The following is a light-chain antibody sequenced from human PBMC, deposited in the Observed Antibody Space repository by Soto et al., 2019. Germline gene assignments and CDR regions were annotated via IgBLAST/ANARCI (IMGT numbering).Light chain of an antibody. CDR3: QQYGSSAT. Sequence: EIVLTQSPGTLSLSPGERATLSCRASQSVSRSYLAWYQQKPGQAPRLLIYGASSRATGFPERFSGSGSGTDFPLTISRLEPEDFAVYYCQQYGSSATFGQGTKVEIK. V-gene: IGKV3-20*01. CDR2: GAS. CDR1: QSVSRSY. J-gene: IGKJ1*01.